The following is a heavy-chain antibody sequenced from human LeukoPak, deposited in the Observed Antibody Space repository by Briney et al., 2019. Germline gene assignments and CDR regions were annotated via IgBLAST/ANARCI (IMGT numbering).Heavy chain of an antibody. CDR1: GFSFSTYA. J-gene: IGHJ5*02. Sequence: PGGSLRLSCAASGFSFSTYAMSWVRQAPGKGLEWVSVISGSGGSTYYADSVKGRFTISRDNSRDTLYLQMNSLRAEDTAVYYCAKAGAPGANHWFDPWGQGTLVTVSS. CDR2: ISGSGGST. CDR3: AKAGAPGANHWFDP. D-gene: IGHD1-1*01. V-gene: IGHV3-23*01.